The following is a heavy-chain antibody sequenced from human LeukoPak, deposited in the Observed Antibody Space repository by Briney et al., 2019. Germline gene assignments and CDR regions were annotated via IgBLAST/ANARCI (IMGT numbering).Heavy chain of an antibody. V-gene: IGHV3-48*04. CDR1: GFTFSSYS. Sequence: GGSLRLSCVASGFTFSSYSMNWVRQAPGKGLEWVSYISSSSSTIYYADSVKGRFTISRDNAKNSLYLQMNSLRAEDTAVYYCARMGYGGFLSAFDIWGQGTMVTVSS. CDR2: ISSSSSTI. CDR3: ARMGYGGFLSAFDI. D-gene: IGHD4-23*01. J-gene: IGHJ3*02.